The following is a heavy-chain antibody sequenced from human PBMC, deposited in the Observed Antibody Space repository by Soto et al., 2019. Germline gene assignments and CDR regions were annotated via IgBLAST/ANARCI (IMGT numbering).Heavy chain of an antibody. Sequence: GESLKISCQGSGYNFASFWIAWVRQMPGKGLEWMGIIYPGDSDTRYSPSFQGQVTISADKSISTAYLQWSSLKVSDTAIYYCARHGGIGPRLNYFVPWGQGTQVTGSS. CDR3: ARHGGIGPRLNYFVP. J-gene: IGHJ5*02. D-gene: IGHD6-13*01. CDR2: IYPGDSDT. V-gene: IGHV5-51*01. CDR1: GYNFASFW.